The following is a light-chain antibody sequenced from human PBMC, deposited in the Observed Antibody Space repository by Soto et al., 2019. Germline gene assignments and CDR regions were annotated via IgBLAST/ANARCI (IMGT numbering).Light chain of an antibody. CDR3: QQYYSLPLT. J-gene: IGKJ4*01. CDR2: WAS. CDR1: QSVLYSSNNKNF. V-gene: IGKV4-1*01. Sequence: DIVMTQSPDSLAVSLGERATINCKSSQSVLYSSNNKNFLAWFQQKPGQPPKLLIYWASTRESGVPDRFSGSGSGTDFTLTISNLQADDVAVYYCQQYYSLPLTFGGGTRVEIK.